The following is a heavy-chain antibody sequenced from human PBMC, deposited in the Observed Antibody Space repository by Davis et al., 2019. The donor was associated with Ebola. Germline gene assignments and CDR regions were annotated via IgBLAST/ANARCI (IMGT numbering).Heavy chain of an antibody. V-gene: IGHV1-18*01. D-gene: IGHD2-21*01. CDR2: IAPYNGVT. CDR1: GYTFTNYA. CDR3: ARDSGDMSY. Sequence: ASVKVSCKASGYTFTNYAFSWVRQAPGQGLEWMGWIAPYNGVTNYAQNLQDRFSMTTDASTSTAYMELRSLTSDDTAVYYRARDSGDMSYWGQGTLVTVSS. J-gene: IGHJ4*02.